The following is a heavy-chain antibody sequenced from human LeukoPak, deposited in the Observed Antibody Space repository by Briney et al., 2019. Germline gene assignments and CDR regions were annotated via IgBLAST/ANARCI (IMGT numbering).Heavy chain of an antibody. Sequence: SETLSLTCTVSGGSISSGGYYWSWLRQHPGKGLEWIGYIYYSGGTDYNPSLKSRVTISVDTSKNQFSLKVNSVTAADTAVYYCARLKVTTVDYWGQGTLITVSS. J-gene: IGHJ4*02. CDR1: GGSISSGGYY. CDR2: IYYSGGT. CDR3: ARLKVTTVDY. D-gene: IGHD4-17*01. V-gene: IGHV4-31*03.